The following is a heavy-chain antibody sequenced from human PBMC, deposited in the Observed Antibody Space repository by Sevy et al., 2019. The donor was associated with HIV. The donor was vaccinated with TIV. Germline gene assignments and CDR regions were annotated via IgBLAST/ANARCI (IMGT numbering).Heavy chain of an antibody. V-gene: IGHV4-34*01. J-gene: IGHJ4*02. D-gene: IGHD6-6*01. CDR3: ARVGIRAAHSFDY. CDR2: INHSGST. Sequence: SETLSLTCAVYGGSFSGYYWSWIRQPPGKGLEWIGEINHSGSTNYNPSLKSRVTISVDTSKNQFSLKLSSVTAADTAVYYCARVGIRAAHSFDYWGQGTLVTVSS. CDR1: GGSFSGYY.